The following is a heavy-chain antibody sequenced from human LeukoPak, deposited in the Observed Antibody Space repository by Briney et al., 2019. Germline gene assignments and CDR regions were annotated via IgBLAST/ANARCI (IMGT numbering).Heavy chain of an antibody. V-gene: IGHV3-53*01. D-gene: IGHD2-2*01. CDR2: IYSGGST. CDR1: GFTVSRNY. J-gene: IGHJ4*02. Sequence: GGSLRLSCAASGFTVSRNYMSWVRQAPGKGLEWVSVIYSGGSTYYADSVKGRFTISRDNSKNTLCLQMSSLRAEDTAVYYCAREGGSTSWGFDYWGQGTLVTVSS. CDR3: AREGGSTSWGFDY.